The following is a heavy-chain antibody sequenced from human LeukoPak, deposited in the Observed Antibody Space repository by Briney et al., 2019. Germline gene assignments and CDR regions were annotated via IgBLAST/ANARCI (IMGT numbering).Heavy chain of an antibody. CDR3: ARDHYVDAFDI. J-gene: IGHJ3*02. V-gene: IGHV3-66*01. CDR1: GFTVSSNY. CDR2: IYSGGGT. Sequence: GESLRLSCAASGFTVSSNYMSWVRQAPGKGLEWVSVIYSGGGTYYADAVKGRFTISRDNSENTLYLQMNSLRAGDTAVYYCARDHYVDAFDIWGQGTMVTVSS. D-gene: IGHD3-16*01.